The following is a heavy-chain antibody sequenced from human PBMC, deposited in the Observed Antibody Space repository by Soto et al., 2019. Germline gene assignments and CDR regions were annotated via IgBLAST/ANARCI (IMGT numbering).Heavy chain of an antibody. J-gene: IGHJ4*02. D-gene: IGHD1-26*01. Sequence: GRFLRVSCAAAGLPISGFACSWVSQTQGKGLEWVSAISGSGGSTYYADSVKGRFTISRDNSKNTLYLQMNSLRAEDTAVYYCAKEYSGSYRRYFDYWGQGTLVTVSS. CDR2: ISGSGGST. CDR1: GLPISGFA. CDR3: AKEYSGSYRRYFDY. V-gene: IGHV3-23*01.